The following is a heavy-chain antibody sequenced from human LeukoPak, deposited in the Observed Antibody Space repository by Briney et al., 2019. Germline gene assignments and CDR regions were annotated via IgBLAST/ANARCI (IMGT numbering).Heavy chain of an antibody. CDR2: ISFDGTNK. CDR3: ANERGYYDSSGPDY. D-gene: IGHD3-22*01. J-gene: IGHJ4*02. V-gene: IGHV3-30-3*02. CDR1: GFTFSSYA. Sequence: GRSLRLSCAASGFTFSSYAMHWVRQAPGKGLEWVAVISFDGTNKYYADSVKGRFTISRDSSKNTLYLQMNSLRAEDTAVYYCANERGYYDSSGPDYWGQGTLVTVSS.